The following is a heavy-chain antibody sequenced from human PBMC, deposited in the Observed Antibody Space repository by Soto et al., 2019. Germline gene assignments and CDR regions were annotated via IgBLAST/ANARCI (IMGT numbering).Heavy chain of an antibody. CDR1: GLTFSSYA. CDR2: ISYDGSNK. J-gene: IGHJ5*02. Sequence: QAQLVESGGGVVQPGRSLRLSCAASGLTFSSYAMNWVRQAPGKGLEWVAVISYDGSNKYYADPVKGRFTISRDNSKTTLYLQMNSLRVEDTAAYYCARTEGVVGVRSRWFDPWGQGTLVTVSS. D-gene: IGHD1-26*01. CDR3: ARTEGVVGVRSRWFDP. V-gene: IGHV3-30-3*01.